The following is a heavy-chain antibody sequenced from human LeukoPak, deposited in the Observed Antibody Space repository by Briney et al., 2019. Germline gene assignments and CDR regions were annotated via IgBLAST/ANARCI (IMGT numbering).Heavy chain of an antibody. CDR3: ARAPREISALPMDV. D-gene: IGHD5-24*01. Sequence: GASVKVSCKASGGTFSSYAISWVRQAPGQGLEWMGGIIPIFGTANYAQKFQGRVTITADESTSTAYMELSSLRSEDTAVYYCARAPREISALPMDVLGKGTTVTVSS. J-gene: IGHJ6*03. V-gene: IGHV1-69*13. CDR1: GGTFSSYA. CDR2: IIPIFGTA.